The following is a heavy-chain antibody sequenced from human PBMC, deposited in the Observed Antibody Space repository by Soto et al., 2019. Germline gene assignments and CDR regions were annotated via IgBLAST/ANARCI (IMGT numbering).Heavy chain of an antibody. J-gene: IGHJ4*02. Sequence: QVQLVQSGTEVKKPGASVKVSCRASGYSFTAYYMYWVRQAPGQGLEWMGWIYPNNGGTNYAQNFQGRITITTDTSITAAYLELSSLRSDDTAVYYCARNNNWNTLDYWGQGTVVTVST. CDR2: IYPNNGGT. CDR3: ARNNNWNTLDY. CDR1: GYSFTAYY. D-gene: IGHD1-20*01. V-gene: IGHV1-2*02.